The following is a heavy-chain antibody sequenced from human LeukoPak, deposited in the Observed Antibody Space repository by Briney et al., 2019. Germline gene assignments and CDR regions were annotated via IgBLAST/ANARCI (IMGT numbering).Heavy chain of an antibody. J-gene: IGHJ4*02. CDR2: INSNSGDT. V-gene: IGHV1-2*02. CDR3: ARAPTRLSPFDY. D-gene: IGHD2-15*01. CDR1: GYSFTGYF. Sequence: ASVKVSCKASGYSFTGYFIHWARQAPGQGPEWLGWINSNSGDTNFAQKFKGRVTMTRDTSVNTAYMELSSLRSDDTAAYYCARAPTRLSPFDYWGQGTLVTVSS.